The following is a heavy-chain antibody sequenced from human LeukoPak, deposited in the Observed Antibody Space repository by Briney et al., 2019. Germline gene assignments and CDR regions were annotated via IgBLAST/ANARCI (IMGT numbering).Heavy chain of an antibody. Sequence: GGSLRLSCAASGFTFSSYAMSWVRQAPGKGLEWVSAISGSGGSTYYADSVKGRFTISRDNSKNTLYLQMNSLRAEDTAVYYCARDLSSSDAFDIWGQGTMVTVSS. CDR2: ISGSGGST. CDR3: ARDLSSSDAFDI. J-gene: IGHJ3*02. D-gene: IGHD2-2*01. V-gene: IGHV3-23*01. CDR1: GFTFSSYA.